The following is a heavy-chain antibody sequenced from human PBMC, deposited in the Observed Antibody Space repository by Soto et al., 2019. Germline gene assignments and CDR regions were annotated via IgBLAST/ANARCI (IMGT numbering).Heavy chain of an antibody. V-gene: IGHV3-11*01. Sequence: QVQLVESGGGLVKPGGSLRLSCAASNFIFSDYYLSWIRQAPGKGLERVSYISNSGTTVYYADSVKGRFTISRDNAKKSLYLQMNSLRAEDTAVYYCARDTLPTDFGLGWDVWGQGTTVTVSS. CDR3: ARDTLPTDFGLGWDV. CDR1: NFIFSDYY. CDR2: ISNSGTTV. J-gene: IGHJ6*02. D-gene: IGHD4-17*01.